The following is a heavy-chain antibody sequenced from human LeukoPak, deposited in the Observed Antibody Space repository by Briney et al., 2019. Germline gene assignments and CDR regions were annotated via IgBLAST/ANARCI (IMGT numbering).Heavy chain of an antibody. CDR2: INPNSGGT. J-gene: IGHJ4*02. V-gene: IGHV1-2*04. CDR1: GYTFTSYY. CDR3: ARALSRMYSSSLRY. Sequence: ASVKVSCKASGYTFTSYYMHWVRQAPGQGLEWMGWINPNSGGTNYAQKFQGWVTMTRDTSISTAYMELSRLRSDHTAVYYCARALSRMYSSSLRYWGQGTLVTVSS. D-gene: IGHD6-6*01.